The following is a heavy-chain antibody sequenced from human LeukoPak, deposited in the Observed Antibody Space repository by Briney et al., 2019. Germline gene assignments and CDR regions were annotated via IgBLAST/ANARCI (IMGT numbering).Heavy chain of an antibody. CDR3: ARDLTTSSTAYFHH. CDR1: GFTFSSYS. D-gene: IGHD6-6*01. CDR2: ISSSSRYT. Sequence: PGGSLRLSCTASGFTFSSYSMNWVRQAPGKGLEWVSSISSSSRYTYYADSVKGRFTISRDNGKNSLYLQMNSLRAEDTAVYYCARDLTTSSTAYFHHWGQGTLVTVSS. J-gene: IGHJ1*01. V-gene: IGHV3-21*01.